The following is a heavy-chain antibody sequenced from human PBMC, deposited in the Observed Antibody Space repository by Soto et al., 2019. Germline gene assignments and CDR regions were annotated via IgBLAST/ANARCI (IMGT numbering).Heavy chain of an antibody. D-gene: IGHD5-18*01. J-gene: IGHJ2*01. CDR3: ARETDMERYWYFDL. CDR1: GFTFRSFG. CDR2: ISGSSSTI. Sequence: EVQLVESGGGLVQPGGSLRLSCAASGFTFRSFGMNWVRQAPGKGLEWVSYISGSSSTIKYGDSVQGRFTISRDNAKNTLYLEMNSLRDGDTAVYYCARETDMERYWYFDLWGRGALVTVSS. V-gene: IGHV3-48*02.